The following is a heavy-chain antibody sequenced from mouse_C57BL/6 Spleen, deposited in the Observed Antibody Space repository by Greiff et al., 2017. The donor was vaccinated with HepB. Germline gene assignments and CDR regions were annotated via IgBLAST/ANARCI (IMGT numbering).Heavy chain of an antibody. CDR1: GFTFSSYA. V-gene: IGHV5-4*01. D-gene: IGHD1-1*01. CDR3: ARDRYYGSSYTRYFDV. Sequence: EVMLVESGGGLVKPGGSLKLSCAASGFTFSSYAMSWVRQTPEKRLEWVATISDGGSYTYYPDNVKGRFTISRDNAKNNLYLQMSHLKSEDTAMYYCARDRYYGSSYTRYFDVWGTGTTVTVSS. J-gene: IGHJ1*03. CDR2: ISDGGSYT.